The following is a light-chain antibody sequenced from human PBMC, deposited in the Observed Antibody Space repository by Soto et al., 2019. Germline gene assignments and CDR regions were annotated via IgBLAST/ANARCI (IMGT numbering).Light chain of an antibody. J-gene: IGKJ1*01. Sequence: EVVLTQSPGTLSLSPGERATLSCRASQSVSSTYLAWYQQKPGQAPRLLINAASNRATGIPDRFSGSGSGMDFTLTISSLEPEDFAVYYCQQSGDSQWTFGQGTKVDIK. CDR1: QSVSSTY. V-gene: IGKV3-20*01. CDR3: QQSGDSQWT. CDR2: AAS.